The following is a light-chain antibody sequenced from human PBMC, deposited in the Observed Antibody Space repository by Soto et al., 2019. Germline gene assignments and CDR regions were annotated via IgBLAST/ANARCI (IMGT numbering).Light chain of an antibody. J-gene: IGLJ3*02. CDR2: SNN. V-gene: IGLV1-44*01. CDR3: AAWDDSLNGYWV. CDR1: SSNIGSNT. Sequence: QSVLTQPPSASGTPGQRVTISCSGSSSNIGSNTVNWYQQLPGTAPKLLIYSNNQLPSGVPDRFSGAQSGTSASLAISGLQSEDAADYYCAAWDDSLNGYWVFGGGTQLTVL.